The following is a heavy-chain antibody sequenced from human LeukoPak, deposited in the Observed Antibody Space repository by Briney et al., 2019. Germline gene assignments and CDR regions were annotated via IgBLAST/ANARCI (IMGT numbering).Heavy chain of an antibody. D-gene: IGHD1-26*01. CDR3: AKEGRVGATQDRADY. J-gene: IGHJ4*02. CDR1: GFTFSSYA. Sequence: GGSLRLSCAASGFTFSSYAMSWVRQAPGKGLEWISSISSSGDTTYYADSVKGRFTISRDNSKNTLYLQMNSLRAEDTAVYYCAKEGRVGATQDRADYWGQGTLVTVSS. CDR2: ISSSGDTT. V-gene: IGHV3-23*01.